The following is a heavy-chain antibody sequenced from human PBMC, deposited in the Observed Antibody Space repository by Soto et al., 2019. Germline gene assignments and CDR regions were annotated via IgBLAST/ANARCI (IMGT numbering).Heavy chain of an antibody. D-gene: IGHD5-12*01. CDR1: GFTFSSYA. Sequence: PGGSLRLSCAAPGFTFSSYAMSWFRQAPGKGLEWVSAISGSGGSTYYADSVKGRFTISRDNSKNTLYLQMNSLRAEDTAVYYCAKVGSASRDGYKPEFDYWGQGTLVTVSS. CDR3: AKVGSASRDGYKPEFDY. CDR2: ISGSGGST. V-gene: IGHV3-23*01. J-gene: IGHJ4*02.